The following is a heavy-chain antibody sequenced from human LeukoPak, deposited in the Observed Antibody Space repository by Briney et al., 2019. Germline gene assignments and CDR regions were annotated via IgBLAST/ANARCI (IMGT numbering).Heavy chain of an antibody. V-gene: IGHV4-39*01. CDR3: ARRISRGVLDP. CDR2: IYYSGST. J-gene: IGHJ5*02. CDR1: GGSISSSSYY. Sequence: PSETLSLTCTVSGGSISSSSYYWGWIRQPPGKGLEWIGSIYYSGSTYYNPSLKSRVTISVDTSKNQFSLKLSSVTAADTAVYYCARRISRGVLDPWGQGTLVTVSS. D-gene: IGHD2-21*01.